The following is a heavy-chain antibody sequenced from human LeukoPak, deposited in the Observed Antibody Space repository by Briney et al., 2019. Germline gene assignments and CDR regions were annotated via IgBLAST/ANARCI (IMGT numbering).Heavy chain of an antibody. D-gene: IGHD2-2*01. J-gene: IGHJ2*01. CDR3: ARDLLVGPNGYWYFDL. V-gene: IGHV4-59*01. CDR1: GGSISSYY. Sequence: SETLSLTCTVSGGSISSYYWSWIRQPPGKGLEWIGYIYYSGSTNYNPSLKSRVTISVDTSKNQFSLKLSSVTAADTAVYYCARDLLVGPNGYWYFDLWGRGTLVIVSS. CDR2: IYYSGST.